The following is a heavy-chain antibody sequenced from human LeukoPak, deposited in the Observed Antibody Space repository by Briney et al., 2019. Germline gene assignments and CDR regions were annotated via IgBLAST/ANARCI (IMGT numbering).Heavy chain of an antibody. CDR1: GFTFSSYA. CDR3: ARGRVYGMDV. V-gene: IGHV3-30*04. J-gene: IGHJ6*04. Sequence: PGGSLRLSCAASGFTFSSYAMHWVRQAPGKGLEWVAVISYGGSNKYYADSVKGRFTISRDNSKNTLYLQMNSLRAEDTAVYYCARGRVYGMDVWGKGTTVTVSS. CDR2: ISYGGSNK.